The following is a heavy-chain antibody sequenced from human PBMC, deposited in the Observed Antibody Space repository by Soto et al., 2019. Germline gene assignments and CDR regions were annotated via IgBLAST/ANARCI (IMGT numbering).Heavy chain of an antibody. J-gene: IGHJ5*02. Sequence: ASVKVSCKASGYTFTSYDINWVRQATGQGLEWMGWMNPNSGNTGYAQKFQGRVTMTRNTSISTAYMELSSLRSEDTAVYYCARGGGLEWLLTLNWFDPWGQGTLVTVSS. D-gene: IGHD3-3*01. CDR3: ARGGGLEWLLTLNWFDP. V-gene: IGHV1-8*01. CDR2: MNPNSGNT. CDR1: GYTFTSYD.